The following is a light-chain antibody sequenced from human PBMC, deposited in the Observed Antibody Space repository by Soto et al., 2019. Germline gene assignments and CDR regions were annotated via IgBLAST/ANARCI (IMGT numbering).Light chain of an antibody. CDR1: SSDVGGYNY. CDR3: NSYTTSNTRQIV. Sequence: QSALTQPASVSGSPGQSITLSCTGTSSDVGGYNYVSWYQQHPGKAPKFMIYDVSNRPSGVSTRFSGSKSVNTASLTISGLQAEDEADYYCNSYTTSNTRQIVFGTGTKLTVL. V-gene: IGLV2-14*01. J-gene: IGLJ1*01. CDR2: DVS.